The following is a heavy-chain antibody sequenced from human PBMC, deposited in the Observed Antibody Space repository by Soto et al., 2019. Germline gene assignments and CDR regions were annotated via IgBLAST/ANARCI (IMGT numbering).Heavy chain of an antibody. V-gene: IGHV3-53*01. CDR3: ARETVPPSYHYYDC. CDR2: IFSGGTT. J-gene: IGHJ4*02. Sequence: GGSLRLSCVASGFTFSSYMSWVRQAPGRGLEWVSTIFSGGTTHYADSVQGRFTISRDSSKNTLFLQLNSLRAEDTAIYYCARETVPPSYHYYDCWGQGTQVTVSS. D-gene: IGHD2-2*02. CDR1: GFTFSSY.